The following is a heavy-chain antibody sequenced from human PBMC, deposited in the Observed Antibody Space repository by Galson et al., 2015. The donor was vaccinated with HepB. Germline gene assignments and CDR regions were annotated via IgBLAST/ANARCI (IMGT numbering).Heavy chain of an antibody. V-gene: IGHV3-7*03. Sequence: SLRLSCAASGFTFSSYWMSWVRRAPGKGLDWVANIKQDGSEKHYVDSVKGRFTISRDNAKNSLYLQMNSLRADDTAVYYCTRHGSGIGDYWGQGNLVTVSS. CDR3: TRHGSGIGDY. D-gene: IGHD1-1*01. CDR2: IKQDGSEK. J-gene: IGHJ4*02. CDR1: GFTFSSYW.